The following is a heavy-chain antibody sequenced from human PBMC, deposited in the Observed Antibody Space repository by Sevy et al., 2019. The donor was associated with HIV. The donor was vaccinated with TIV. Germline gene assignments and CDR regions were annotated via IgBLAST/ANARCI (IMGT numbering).Heavy chain of an antibody. CDR3: ARESGDCSSNSCYEGVFDY. CDR1: GGSISSGNYY. V-gene: IGHV4-61*02. J-gene: IGHJ4*02. CDR2: SYTSGST. D-gene: IGHD2-2*01. Sequence: SETLSLTCTVSGGSISSGNYYWSWIRQPAGKGLEWIGRSYTSGSTNYNPSLKSRVTISVDTSKNQFSLKLSSVTAADTAVYYCARESGDCSSNSCYEGVFDYWGQGTMVTVSS.